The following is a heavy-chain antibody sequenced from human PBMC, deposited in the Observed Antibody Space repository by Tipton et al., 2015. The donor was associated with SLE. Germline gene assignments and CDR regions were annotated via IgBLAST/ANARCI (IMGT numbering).Heavy chain of an antibody. Sequence: TLSLTCAVYGGSFSGYYWSWIRQPPGKGLEWIGEINHSGGTNYNPSLKSRVTMSVDKSKNQFSLKVESVTAADTAVYFCARSRAVGARHNGLDVWGRGTTVTVSS. CDR3: ARSRAVGARHNGLDV. J-gene: IGHJ6*02. CDR1: GGSFSGYY. CDR2: INHSGGT. D-gene: IGHD4-17*01. V-gene: IGHV4-34*01.